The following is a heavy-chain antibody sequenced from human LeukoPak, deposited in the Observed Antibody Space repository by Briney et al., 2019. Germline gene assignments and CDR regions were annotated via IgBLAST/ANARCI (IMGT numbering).Heavy chain of an antibody. J-gene: IGHJ6*02. V-gene: IGHV4-34*01. CDR2: INHSGST. CDR1: GGSFSGYY. CDR3: ARGGSGRTDYYYYYGMDV. D-gene: IGHD3-10*01. Sequence: SETLSLTCAVYGGSFSGYYRSWIRQPPGKGLEWIGEINHSGSTNYNPSLKSRVTISVDTSKNQFSLKLSSVTAADTAVYYCARGGSGRTDYYYYYGMDVWGQGTTVTVSS.